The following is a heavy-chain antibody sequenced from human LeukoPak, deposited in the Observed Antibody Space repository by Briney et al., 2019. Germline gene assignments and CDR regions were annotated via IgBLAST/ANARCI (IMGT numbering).Heavy chain of an antibody. J-gene: IGHJ4*02. V-gene: IGHV3-53*04. CDR1: GFTVSSNY. CDR3: ARVTVGCSSTSCYPAFDY. D-gene: IGHD2-2*01. CDR2: IYSGGST. Sequence: GGSLRLSCAASGFTVSSNYMSWVRQAPGKGLEWVSVIYSGGSTYYADSVKGRFTISRHNSKNTLYLQMNSLRAEDTAVYYCARVTVGCSSTSCYPAFDYWGQGTLVTVSS.